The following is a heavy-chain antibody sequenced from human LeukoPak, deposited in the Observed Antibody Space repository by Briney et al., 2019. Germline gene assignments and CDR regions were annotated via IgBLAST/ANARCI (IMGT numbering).Heavy chain of an antibody. CDR3: ASLGTLRS. D-gene: IGHD7-27*01. CDR1: GGSLNRSTYY. J-gene: IGHJ5*02. V-gene: IGHV4-39*01. CDR2: ISYSGTI. Sequence: PSETLSLTCTVSGGSLNRSTYYWGWVRQPRGGGLEWIVSISYSGTIYNNPSVQSRLSKSIYQSNNQFSVKLTSICAADSALLFCASLGTLRSWGQGTLVTVSS.